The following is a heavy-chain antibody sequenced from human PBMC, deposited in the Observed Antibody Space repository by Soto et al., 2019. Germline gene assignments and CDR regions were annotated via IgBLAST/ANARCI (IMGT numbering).Heavy chain of an antibody. V-gene: IGHV4-59*01. CDR2: ISNSGTS. CDR3: ARERFTMTGGVIKKAWFDP. J-gene: IGHJ5*02. D-gene: IGHD3-16*02. Sequence: PSETLSLTCSVSGVSIRSYYWNWIRQAPGKGLEWIGYISNSGTSYYNPSLRSRVTISADTSKNQFSLKMTSVTAADTAVYFCARERFTMTGGVIKKAWFDPWGPGTPVTVSS. CDR1: GVSIRSYY.